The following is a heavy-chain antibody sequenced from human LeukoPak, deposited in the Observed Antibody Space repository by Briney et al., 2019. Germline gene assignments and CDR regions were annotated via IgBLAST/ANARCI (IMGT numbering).Heavy chain of an antibody. CDR3: ARDSIAVGGCFDS. CDR1: GFTFSSYG. V-gene: IGHV3-33*01. J-gene: IGHJ4*02. Sequence: GGSPRLSCAASGFTFSSYGMHWVRQAPGKGLEWVAIIWYDGSNNYYADSVKGRFTISRDNSKNTLSLQMNSLRAEDTAVYYCARDSIAVGGCFDSWGQGTLVTVSS. CDR2: IWYDGSNN. D-gene: IGHD6-19*01.